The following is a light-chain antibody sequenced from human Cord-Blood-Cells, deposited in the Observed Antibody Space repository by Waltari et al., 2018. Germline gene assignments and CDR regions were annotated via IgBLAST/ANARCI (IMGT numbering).Light chain of an antibody. CDR1: ALPKQY. J-gene: IGLJ1*01. CDR2: KEI. CDR3: QSADSSGTYYV. Sequence: SYELTQPPSVSVSPGQTARITCSGDALPKQYAYWYQQKPGQAPVLVIYKEIEGPSGIPERFSGSSSGTTVTLTISGVQAEDEADYYCQSADSSGTYYVFGTGTKVTVL. V-gene: IGLV3-25*03.